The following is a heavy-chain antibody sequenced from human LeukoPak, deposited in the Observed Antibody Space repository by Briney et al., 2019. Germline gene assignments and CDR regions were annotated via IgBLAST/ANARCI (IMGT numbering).Heavy chain of an antibody. J-gene: IGHJ6*02. Sequence: PGGSLRLSCAASGFIFSSYSVSWVRQAPGKGLEWVSAITGSGGNTYYADSVKGRFTISKDNSKNTVYLQMSSLRVDDTAVYYCAKAASSSWPSYYYGMDVWGQGTTVTVSS. CDR2: ITGSGGNT. V-gene: IGHV3-23*01. D-gene: IGHD6-13*01. CDR3: AKAASSSWPSYYYGMDV. CDR1: GFIFSSYS.